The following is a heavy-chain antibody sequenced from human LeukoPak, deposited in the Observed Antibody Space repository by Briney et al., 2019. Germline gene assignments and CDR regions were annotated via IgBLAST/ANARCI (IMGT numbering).Heavy chain of an antibody. J-gene: IGHJ4*02. CDR2: IYSKTDGGTT. Sequence: GGSLRLSCAASGFTFSNVWMSWVRQAPGKGLEWVARIYSKTDGGTTDYTAPVKGRFTIPRDDSKNTLYLQMNSLKTEDTALYYCTTERDYYFHYWGQGSLVTVSS. V-gene: IGHV3-15*01. CDR1: GFTFSNVW. CDR3: TTERDYYFHY. D-gene: IGHD5-24*01.